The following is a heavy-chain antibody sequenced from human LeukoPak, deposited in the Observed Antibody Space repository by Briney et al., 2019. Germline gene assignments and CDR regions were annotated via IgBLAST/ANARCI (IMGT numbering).Heavy chain of an antibody. CDR3: ASGTRGILTGYWD. J-gene: IGHJ4*02. CDR2: ISDDGSNK. D-gene: IGHD3-9*01. CDR1: GFTFSTYA. V-gene: IGHV3-30-3*01. Sequence: GRSLRLSCAASGFTFSTYAMHWVRQAPGKGLEWVAVISDDGSNKYYADSVKGRFTISRDNSKNTLYLQMNGLRAEDTAVYYCASGTRGILTGYWDWGQGTLVTVSS.